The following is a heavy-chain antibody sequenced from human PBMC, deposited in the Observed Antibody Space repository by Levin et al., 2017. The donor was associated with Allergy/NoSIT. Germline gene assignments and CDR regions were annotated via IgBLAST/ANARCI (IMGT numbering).Heavy chain of an antibody. D-gene: IGHD5-18*01. Sequence: SQTLSLTCSVSCDSITSGPYWSWIRQPAGKGLEWIGLIYSSGSTKYSPSLKSRVTISLDPSKNQFSLNLTSVTAADTAMYFCARDTAMFAFDFWGHGTMVTVSS. CDR1: CDSITSGPY. CDR3: ARDTAMFAFDF. J-gene: IGHJ3*01. V-gene: IGHV4-61*02. CDR2: IYSSGST.